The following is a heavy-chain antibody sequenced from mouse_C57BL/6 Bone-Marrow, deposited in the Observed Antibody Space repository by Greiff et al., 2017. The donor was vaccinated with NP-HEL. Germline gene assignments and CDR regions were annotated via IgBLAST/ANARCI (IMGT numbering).Heavy chain of an antibody. D-gene: IGHD1-1*01. CDR2: IYPRSGNT. Sequence: VQLQQSGAELARPGASVKLSCKASGYTFTSYGISWVKQRTGQGLEWIGEIYPRSGNTYYNEKFKGKATLTADKSSSTAYMELRSLTSEDSAVYYGARGGATTVVFYSYAIDYWGQGTSVTVSS. J-gene: IGHJ4*01. V-gene: IGHV1-81*01. CDR1: GYTFTSYG. CDR3: ARGGATTVVFYSYAIDY.